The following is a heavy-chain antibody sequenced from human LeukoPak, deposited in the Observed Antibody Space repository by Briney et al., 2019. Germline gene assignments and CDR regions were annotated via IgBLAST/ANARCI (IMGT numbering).Heavy chain of an antibody. CDR2: ISGSGGST. CDR1: GFTFSSYA. Sequence: GGSLRLSCAVSGFTFSSYAMSWVRQAPGKGLEWVSAISGSGGSTYYADSVKGRFTISRDNSKNTLYLQMNSLRAEDTAVYYCAKDATSSALRYFDWLLDYWGQGTLVTVSS. CDR3: AKDATSSALRYFDWLLDY. V-gene: IGHV3-23*01. J-gene: IGHJ4*02. D-gene: IGHD3-9*01.